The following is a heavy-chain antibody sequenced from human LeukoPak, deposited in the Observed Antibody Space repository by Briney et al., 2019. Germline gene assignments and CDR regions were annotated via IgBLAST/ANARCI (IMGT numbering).Heavy chain of an antibody. CDR1: GFSLSTSGVG. V-gene: IGHV2-5*02. CDR2: IYWDDDK. D-gene: IGHD3-3*01. Sequence: SGPTLVKPTQTLTLTCTFSGFSLSTSGVGVGWIRQPPGKAPEWLALIYWDDDKRYSPSLKSRLTITKDTSKNQVVLTMTNMDPVDTATYYCAHSYYDFWSGYYSFDYWGQGTLVTVSS. J-gene: IGHJ4*02. CDR3: AHSYYDFWSGYYSFDY.